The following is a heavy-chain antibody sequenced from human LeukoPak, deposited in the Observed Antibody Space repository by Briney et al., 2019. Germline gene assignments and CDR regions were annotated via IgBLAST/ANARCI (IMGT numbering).Heavy chain of an antibody. CDR2: ISSTSSYI. CDR3: ARDSRHHRFLYWDWFDP. CDR1: GFIFNSHS. D-gene: IGHD1-26*01. Sequence: GGSLRLSCAASGFIFNSHSMNWVRQAPGKGLEWVSSISSTSSYIYYADSVKSRFTISRDNVKNSLYLQMNSLRAEDTAVYYCARDSRHHRFLYWDWFDPWGQGTLVTVSS. V-gene: IGHV3-21*01. J-gene: IGHJ5*02.